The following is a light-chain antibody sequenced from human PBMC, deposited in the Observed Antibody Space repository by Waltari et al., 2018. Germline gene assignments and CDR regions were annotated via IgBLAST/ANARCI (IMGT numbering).Light chain of an antibody. V-gene: IGLV4-69*01. CDR1: SGHSSYA. CDR2: INSEGSH. J-gene: IGLJ2*01. CDR3: QTWGTGIVV. Sequence: QLVVTQSPPASASLGASVKLTCPLASGHSSYAVAWHQQQPKKGPRFLMKINSEGSHRKGDGIPDRFSGSSSGAERSLTISSLQSEDEADYYCQTWGTGIVVFGGGTRLTVL.